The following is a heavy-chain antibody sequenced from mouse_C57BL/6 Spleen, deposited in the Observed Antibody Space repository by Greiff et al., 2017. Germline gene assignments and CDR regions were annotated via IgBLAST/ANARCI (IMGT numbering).Heavy chain of an antibody. J-gene: IGHJ2*01. CDR1: GYTFTSYW. D-gene: IGHD2-1*01. V-gene: IGHV1-53*01. CDR2: INPSNGGT. Sequence: QVQLKQPGTELVKPGASVKLSCKASGYTFTSYWMHWVKQRPGQGLEWIGNINPSNGGTNYNEKFKSKATLTVDKSSSTAYMQLSSLTSEDSAVYYCARPGNYEVYFDYWGQGTTRTVFS. CDR3: ARPGNYEVYFDY.